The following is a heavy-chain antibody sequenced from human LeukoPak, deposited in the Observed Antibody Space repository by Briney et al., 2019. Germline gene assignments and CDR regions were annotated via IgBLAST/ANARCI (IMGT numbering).Heavy chain of an antibody. CDR1: GGSISSYY. Sequence: PSETLSLTCTVSGGSISSYYWSWIRQPPGKGLEWIGYIYYSGSTYYNPSLKSRVTISVDTSKNQFSLKLSSVTAADTAVYYCARLPFPVGYFDYWGQGTLVTVSS. CDR2: IYYSGST. CDR3: ARLPFPVGYFDY. V-gene: IGHV4-59*08. D-gene: IGHD3-22*01. J-gene: IGHJ4*02.